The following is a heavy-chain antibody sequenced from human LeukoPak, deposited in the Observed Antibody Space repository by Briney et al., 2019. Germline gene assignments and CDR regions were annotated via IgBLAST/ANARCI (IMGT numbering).Heavy chain of an antibody. J-gene: IGHJ3*02. Sequence: GASVKVSCKASGYTFTSYYMHWVRQAPGQGLEWMGIINPSGGSTSYAQKFQGRVTMTRDTSTSTVYMELSSLRSEDTAVYYCASFRPASQLAAPQDAFDIWGQGTMVTVSS. V-gene: IGHV1-46*01. CDR3: ASFRPASQLAAPQDAFDI. CDR2: INPSGGST. CDR1: GYTFTSYY. D-gene: IGHD6-13*01.